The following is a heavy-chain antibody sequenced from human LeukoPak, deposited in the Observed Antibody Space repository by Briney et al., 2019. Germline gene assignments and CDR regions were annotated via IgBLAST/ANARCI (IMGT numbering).Heavy chain of an antibody. CDR3: AILSGYLYYFDY. CDR1: GYTFTSYD. CDR2: MNPNSGNT. Sequence: ASVKVSCKASGYTFTSYDINWVRQATGQGLEWMGWMNPNSGNTGYAQKFQGRVTMTRNTSISTAYMELSSLRSEDTAVYYCAILSGYLYYFDYWGQGTLVTVSS. D-gene: IGHD3-22*01. J-gene: IGHJ4*02. V-gene: IGHV1-8*01.